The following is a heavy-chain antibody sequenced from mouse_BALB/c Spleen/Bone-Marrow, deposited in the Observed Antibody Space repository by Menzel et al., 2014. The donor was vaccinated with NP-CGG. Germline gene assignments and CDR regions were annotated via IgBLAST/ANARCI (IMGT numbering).Heavy chain of an antibody. V-gene: IGHV3-6*02. D-gene: IGHD2-14*01. J-gene: IGHJ2*01. Sequence: ESGPGPVKPYQSLSLTCSVTGYSITSGYFWNWVRQFPGNKLEWMGYISFDGSNNYNPSLKNRISITRDTSKNQFFLKLSSVTTEDSSTYYCARTYYRYGAYYFDCWGQGTTLTVSS. CDR1: GYSITSGYF. CDR3: ARTYYRYGAYYFDC. CDR2: ISFDGSN.